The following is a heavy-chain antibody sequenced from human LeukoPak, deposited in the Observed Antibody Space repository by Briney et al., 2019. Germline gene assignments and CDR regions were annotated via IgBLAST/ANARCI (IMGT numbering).Heavy chain of an antibody. V-gene: IGHV3-23*01. D-gene: IGHD5-12*01. CDR1: GFTFSSYA. CDR3: AKGAGDIVATTRPYYYYYYYMDV. J-gene: IGHJ6*03. Sequence: PGGSLRLSCAASGFTFSSYAMSWVRQAPGKGLEWVSAISGSGGSTYYADSVKGRFTISRDNSKNTLYLQVNSLRAEDTAVYYCAKGAGDIVATTRPYYYYYYYMDVWGKGTTVTVSS. CDR2: ISGSGGST.